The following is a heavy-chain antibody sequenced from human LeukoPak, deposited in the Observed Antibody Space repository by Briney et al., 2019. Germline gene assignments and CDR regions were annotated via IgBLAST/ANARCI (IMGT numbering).Heavy chain of an antibody. Sequence: PGGSLRLSCAASGFTFSSYAMSWVRQAPGKGLEWVSAISGSGGSTYYADSVKGRFTISRDNSKSTLYLQMNSLRAEDTAVNYCATGEDYQYYFDYWGQGTLVTVSS. CDR1: GFTFSSYA. D-gene: IGHD3-10*01. J-gene: IGHJ4*02. CDR2: ISGSGGST. CDR3: ATGEDYQYYFDY. V-gene: IGHV3-23*01.